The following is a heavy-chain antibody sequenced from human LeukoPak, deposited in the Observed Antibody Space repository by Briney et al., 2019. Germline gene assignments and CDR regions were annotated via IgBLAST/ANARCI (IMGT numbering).Heavy chain of an antibody. J-gene: IGHJ6*02. V-gene: IGHV1-46*01. CDR1: GCTFTSYY. Sequence: VASVTVSCKASGCTFTSYYMHWVRQAPGQGLEWMGIINPSGGSTSYAQKFQGRVTMTRDTSTSTVYMELSSLRSEDTAVYYCARIAARPPYGMDVWGQGTTVTVSS. CDR3: ARIAARPPYGMDV. D-gene: IGHD6-6*01. CDR2: INPSGGST.